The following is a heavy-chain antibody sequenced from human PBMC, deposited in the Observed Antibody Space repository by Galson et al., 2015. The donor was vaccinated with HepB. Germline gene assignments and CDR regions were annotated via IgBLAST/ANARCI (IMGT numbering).Heavy chain of an antibody. CDR1: GFTFSSYG. Sequence: SLRLSCAASGFTFSSYGMHWVRQAPGKGLEWVANINQGGNEKYYVDSVSGRFTISRDNARNSLYLQMDSLRAEDTAVYYCARDHVGPGIYFDNWGQGTLVTVSS. D-gene: IGHD1-26*01. J-gene: IGHJ4*02. CDR2: INQGGNEK. V-gene: IGHV3-7*03. CDR3: ARDHVGPGIYFDN.